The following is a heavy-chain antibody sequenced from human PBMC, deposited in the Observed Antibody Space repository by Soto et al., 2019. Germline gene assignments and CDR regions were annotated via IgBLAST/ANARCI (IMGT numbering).Heavy chain of an antibody. J-gene: IGHJ1*01. CDR3: ARVLSGSYYRFEYFQH. V-gene: IGHV1-69*06. D-gene: IGHD1-26*01. CDR2: IIPIFGTA. Sequence: QVQLVQSGAEVKKPGSSMKVSCKASGGTFSSYAISWVRQAPGHGLEWMGGIIPIFGTANYAQKFQGRVTITADKSTSTAYMALSSLRSEDTDVYYCARVLSGSYYRFEYFQHWGQGTLITVSS. CDR1: GGTFSSYA.